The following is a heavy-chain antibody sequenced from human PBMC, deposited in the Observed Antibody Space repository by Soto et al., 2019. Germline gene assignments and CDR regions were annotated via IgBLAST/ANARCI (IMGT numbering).Heavy chain of an antibody. J-gene: IGHJ5*02. Sequence: ASVKVSCKASGGTFSSYAISWVRQAPGQGLEWMGGIIPIFGTANYAQKFQGRVTITADESTSTAYMELSSLRSEDTAVYYCARDSGLRLGNWFDPWGQGTLVTVSS. CDR1: GGTFSSYA. CDR2: IIPIFGTA. D-gene: IGHD7-27*01. V-gene: IGHV1-69*13. CDR3: ARDSGLRLGNWFDP.